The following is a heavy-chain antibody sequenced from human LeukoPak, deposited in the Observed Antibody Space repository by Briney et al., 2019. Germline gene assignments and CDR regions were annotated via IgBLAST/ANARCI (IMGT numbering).Heavy chain of an antibody. CDR1: GGSISNYY. Sequence: SETLSLTCTVSGGSISNYYWNYIRQPPGKGLEWIGYIYYSGITNYNPSLKSRVTISVDTSKNQFSLKLSSVTAADTAVYYCARAGRWEGRPHAFDVWGQGTMVTVSS. CDR2: IYYSGIT. D-gene: IGHD1-26*01. V-gene: IGHV4-59*01. J-gene: IGHJ3*01. CDR3: ARAGRWEGRPHAFDV.